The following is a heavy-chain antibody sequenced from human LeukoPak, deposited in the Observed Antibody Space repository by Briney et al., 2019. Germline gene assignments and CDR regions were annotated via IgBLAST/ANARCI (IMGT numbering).Heavy chain of an antibody. Sequence: ASVKASCKASGYTFTSYDINWVRQATGQGLEWMGWMNPNNGGTKYAQKFEGRVIMTRDTSSTVYLEVRRLRSDDTAIYFCARDAQFTVVVPAAKLNYMDVWGTGTTVTVSS. V-gene: IGHV1-2*02. CDR1: GYTFTSYD. J-gene: IGHJ6*03. CDR2: MNPNNGGT. D-gene: IGHD2-2*01. CDR3: ARDAQFTVVVPAAKLNYMDV.